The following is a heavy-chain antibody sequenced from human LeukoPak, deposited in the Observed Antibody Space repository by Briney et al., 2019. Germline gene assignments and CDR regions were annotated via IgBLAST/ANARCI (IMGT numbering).Heavy chain of an antibody. CDR2: IYYSGST. CDR3: ARALYYYDSSGYQT. Sequence: PSQTLSLTCTVSGGSISSGDYYWSWIRQPPGKGLEWVGYIYYSGSTYYNPSLKSRVTISVDTSKNQFSLKLSSVTAADTAVYYCARALYYYDSSGYQTWGQGTLVTVSS. V-gene: IGHV4-30-4*01. CDR1: GGSISSGDYY. D-gene: IGHD3-22*01. J-gene: IGHJ5*02.